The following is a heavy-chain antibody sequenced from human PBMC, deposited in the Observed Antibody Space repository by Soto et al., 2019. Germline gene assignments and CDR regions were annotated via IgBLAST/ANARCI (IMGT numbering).Heavy chain of an antibody. D-gene: IGHD2-2*01. V-gene: IGHV1-69*13. CDR1: GGTFSSYA. CDR2: IIPIFGTA. Sequence: AASVKVSCKASGGTFSSYAISWVRQAPGQGLEWMGGIIPIFGTANYAQKSQGRVTITADESTSTAYMELSSLRSEDTAVYYCARKYCSSTSCYDYYYGMDVWGQGTTVTVSS. CDR3: ARKYCSSTSCYDYYYGMDV. J-gene: IGHJ6*02.